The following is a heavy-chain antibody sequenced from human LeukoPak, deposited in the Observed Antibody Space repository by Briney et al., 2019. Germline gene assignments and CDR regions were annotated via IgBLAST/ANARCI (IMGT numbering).Heavy chain of an antibody. CDR2: MYYTGSS. CDR3: AREGTSGTHLNWFDP. J-gene: IGHJ5*02. Sequence: TSETLSLTCTVSGASISSYHWNWIRQSPGKGLEWIGYMYYTGSSNYNPSLQSRVAIAVDTSKNRFSLKLSSVTAADTAVYYCAREGTSGTHLNWFDPWGQGTLVTVSS. D-gene: IGHD1-1*01. CDR1: GASISSYH. V-gene: IGHV4-59*01.